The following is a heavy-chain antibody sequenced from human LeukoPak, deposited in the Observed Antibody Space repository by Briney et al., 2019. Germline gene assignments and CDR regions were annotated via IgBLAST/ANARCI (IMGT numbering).Heavy chain of an antibody. CDR3: ARVDDYGGNSVGY. J-gene: IGHJ4*02. D-gene: IGHD4-23*01. CDR2: MNPRGGST. CDR1: GYSFTTYY. Sequence: GASVKVSCKASGYSFTTYYMHWMRQAPGQGLEWMGTMNPRGGSTIYAQKFQGRVTMIRDPSTSTVYMELSSLRFEDTAVYYCARVDDYGGNSVGYWGQGTLVTVSS. V-gene: IGHV1-46*01.